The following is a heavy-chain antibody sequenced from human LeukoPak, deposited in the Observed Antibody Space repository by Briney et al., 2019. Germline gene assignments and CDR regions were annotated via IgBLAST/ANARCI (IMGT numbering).Heavy chain of an antibody. Sequence: PSETLSLTCTVSAGSISSSSHHWGWIRQSPGKGLEWIGSIYSGRTTYYNPSLNSRVTISVLTSKNQFSLQLHSVTPADTAWYYCARHDGRGGATMGALDSWGQGSLVTVSS. CDR2: IYSGRTT. V-gene: IGHV4-39*01. CDR1: AGSISSSSHH. J-gene: IGHJ4*02. D-gene: IGHD5-12*01. CDR3: ARHDGRGGATMGALDS.